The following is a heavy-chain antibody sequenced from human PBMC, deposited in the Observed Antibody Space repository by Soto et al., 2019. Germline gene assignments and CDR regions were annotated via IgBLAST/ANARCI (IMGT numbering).Heavy chain of an antibody. V-gene: IGHV1-8*01. J-gene: IGHJ6*02. CDR2: MNPNSGNT. CDR3: ARGGSNYDFWSGCLDV. Sequence: GASVKVSCKASGYTFTSYDINWVRQATGQGLEWMGWMNPNSGNTGYAQKFQGRVTMTRNTSICTAYMELSSLRSEDTAVYYCARGGSNYDFWSGCLDVWGQGTTVTVSS. D-gene: IGHD3-3*01. CDR1: GYTFTSYD.